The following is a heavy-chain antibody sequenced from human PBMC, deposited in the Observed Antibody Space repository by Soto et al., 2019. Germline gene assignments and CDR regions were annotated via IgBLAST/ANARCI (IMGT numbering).Heavy chain of an antibody. CDR1: GGTFSSPA. J-gene: IGHJ6*02. V-gene: IGHV1-69*06. CDR2: IIPIFGTA. Sequence: PVKVCCKASGGTFSSPAISWVRQAPGQGLEWMGGIIPIFGTANYAQKFQGRVTITADKSTSTAYMELSSLRSEDTAVYYCARDPGYSSGWYGQFASSGMIDWGQGPTV. CDR3: ARDPGYSSGWYGQFASSGMID. D-gene: IGHD6-19*01.